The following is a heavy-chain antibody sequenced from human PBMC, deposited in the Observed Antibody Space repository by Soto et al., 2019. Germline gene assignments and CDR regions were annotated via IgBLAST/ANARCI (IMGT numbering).Heavy chain of an antibody. CDR3: TRDASRESSARGWFDP. CDR2: ISSNSAYI. CDR1: GFRFRSFT. D-gene: IGHD6-25*01. J-gene: IGHJ5*02. Sequence: GGSLRLFCAASGFRFRSFTMNWVRQAPGKGLEWVSTISSNSAYIYYTDALRGRFTISRDNANNSLHLQMNSLRAEDTAVYYCTRDASRESSARGWFDPWGPGTPVTASS. V-gene: IGHV3-21*01.